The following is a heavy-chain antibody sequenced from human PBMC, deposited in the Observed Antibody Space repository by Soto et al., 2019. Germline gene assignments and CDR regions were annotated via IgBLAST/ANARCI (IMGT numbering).Heavy chain of an antibody. Sequence: VQLEESGGGVVQPGRSLSLSCAASGFTFSSVSLHWVRQAPGKGLEWLALISYDGSTKYTPDSVKGRFIISRDHTKNTLYLQLNSLRPEDTAVYYCARTTTVAGTPDFDYWGQGTLVTVSS. V-gene: IGHV3-30-3*01. CDR1: GFTFSSVS. J-gene: IGHJ4*02. CDR3: ARTTTVAGTPDFDY. CDR2: ISYDGSTK. D-gene: IGHD6-19*01.